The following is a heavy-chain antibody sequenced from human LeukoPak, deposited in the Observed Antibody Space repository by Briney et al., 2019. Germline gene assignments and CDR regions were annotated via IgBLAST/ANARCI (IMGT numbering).Heavy chain of an antibody. V-gene: IGHV4-4*02. D-gene: IGHD3-9*01. J-gene: IGHJ5*02. CDR1: GGSISSSNW. CDR2: IYHSGST. Sequence: SETLSLTCAVSGGSISSSNWWSWVRQPPGKGLEWIGEIYHSGSTNYNPSLKSRVTISVDKSKNQFSLKLSSVTAADTAVYYCARLRSIYPSRIILTGPNSGKWGFDPWGQGTLVTVSS. CDR3: ARLRSIYPSRIILTGPNSGKWGFDP.